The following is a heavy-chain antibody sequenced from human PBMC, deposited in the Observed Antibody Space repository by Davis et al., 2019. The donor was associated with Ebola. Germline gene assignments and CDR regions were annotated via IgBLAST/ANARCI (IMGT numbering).Heavy chain of an antibody. D-gene: IGHD3-10*01. V-gene: IGHV1-18*01. CDR1: GYTFTSYG. Sequence: ASVKVSCKASGYTFTSYGISCVRQAPGQGLEWMGWISAYNGNTNYAQKLQGRVTMTTDTSTSTAYMELRSLRSDDTAVYYCARGITMVRGQDYFDYWGQGTLVTVSS. J-gene: IGHJ4*02. CDR2: ISAYNGNT. CDR3: ARGITMVRGQDYFDY.